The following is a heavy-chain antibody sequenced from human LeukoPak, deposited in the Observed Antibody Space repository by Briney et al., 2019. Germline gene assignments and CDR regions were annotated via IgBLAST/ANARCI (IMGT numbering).Heavy chain of an antibody. V-gene: IGHV1-2*02. CDR1: GYTFTGYY. Sequence: ASVKVSYKASGYTFTGYYMHWVRQAPGQGLEWMGWINPNSGGTNYAQKFQGRVTMTRDTSTSTVYMELSSLRSEDTAVYYCASVRGDYYYGMDVWGQGTTVTVSS. J-gene: IGHJ6*02. CDR3: ASVRGDYYYGMDV. CDR2: INPNSGGT. D-gene: IGHD3-3*01.